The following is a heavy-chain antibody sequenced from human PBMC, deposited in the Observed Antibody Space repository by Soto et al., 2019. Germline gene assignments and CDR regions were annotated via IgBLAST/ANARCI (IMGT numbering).Heavy chain of an antibody. V-gene: IGHV4-4*07. J-gene: IGHJ4*02. CDR3: AREGSYSAYNFAHGIQLWSFDF. D-gene: IGHD5-12*01. CDR2: IFSSGST. CDR1: GGSINTFY. Sequence: LSLTCTVSGGSINTFYWSWVRQPAGKGLEWIGRIFSSGSTSFNPSLESRVAMSVDTSKNHFSLNLSSVTAADMAVYYCAREGSYSAYNFAHGIQLWSFDFWGQGALVTVS.